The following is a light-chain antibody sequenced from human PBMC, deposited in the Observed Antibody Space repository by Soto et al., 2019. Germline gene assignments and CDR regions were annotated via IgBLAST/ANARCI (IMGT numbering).Light chain of an antibody. CDR2: KAS. J-gene: IGKJ1*01. CDR3: QQYNSYST. V-gene: IGKV1-5*03. Sequence: DIQMTQSPSTLSASVGDRVTITCRASQSISSWLAWYQQKPGKAPKLLIYKASSLESGVPSRFSGSGSGTEFTLTISSLQPEDFATYYRQQYNSYSTFGQGTKVEIK. CDR1: QSISSW.